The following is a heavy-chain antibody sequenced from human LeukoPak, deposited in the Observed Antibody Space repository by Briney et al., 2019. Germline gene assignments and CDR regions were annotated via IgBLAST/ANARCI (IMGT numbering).Heavy chain of an antibody. D-gene: IGHD2-2*01. CDR1: GGSISNYY. Sequence: SETLSLTCTVSGGSISNYYWSWIRQPAAKGLEWIGRIYNAGRTNYNASLTSRVTMSVDTSNNQFSLQLSSVTAADTAVYNCARWGLVAPGTYYYYYMDVWGKGTTVTVSS. CDR2: IYNAGRT. CDR3: ARWGLVAPGTYYYYYMDV. J-gene: IGHJ6*03. V-gene: IGHV4-4*07.